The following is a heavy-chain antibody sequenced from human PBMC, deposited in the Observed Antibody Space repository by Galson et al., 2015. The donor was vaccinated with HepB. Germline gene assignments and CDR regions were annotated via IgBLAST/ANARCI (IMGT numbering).Heavy chain of an antibody. Sequence: LRLSCAASEFTFNNYGMHWVRQAPGKGLEWVALIWYDGSNKFYADSVKGRFTISRDNSKNMLFLQMNSLRAEDTALYYCARTYGDYALAYFDYWGQGTLVTVSS. CDR1: EFTFNNYG. J-gene: IGHJ4*02. CDR3: ARTYGDYALAYFDY. D-gene: IGHD4-17*01. V-gene: IGHV3-33*01. CDR2: IWYDGSNK.